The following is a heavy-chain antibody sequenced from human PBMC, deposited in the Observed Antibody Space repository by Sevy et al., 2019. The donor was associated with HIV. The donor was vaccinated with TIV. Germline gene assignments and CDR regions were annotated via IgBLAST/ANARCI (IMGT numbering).Heavy chain of an antibody. Sequence: GGSLRLSCDVSGFTFSNYLMTWVRQAPGKGLEWVANIKEDGRDKYYGAAVKGRLSLSRDNAKNSLYLQLDSLRAEDTAVYYCVRDGLASATDFDYWGQGTLVTVSS. CDR2: IKEDGRDK. V-gene: IGHV3-7*01. CDR3: VRDGLASATDFDY. J-gene: IGHJ4*02. CDR1: GFTFSNYL. D-gene: IGHD2-15*01.